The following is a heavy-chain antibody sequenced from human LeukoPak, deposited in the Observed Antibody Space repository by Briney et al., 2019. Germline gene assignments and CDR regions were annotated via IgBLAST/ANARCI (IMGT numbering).Heavy chain of an antibody. J-gene: IGHJ4*02. D-gene: IGHD3-22*01. V-gene: IGHV3-30*03. CDR2: IYYDGSNQ. CDR1: GLRFRNYG. CDR3: ARDSPDSSGYYFDY. Sequence: GRSLRLSCVVSGLRFRNYGMHWVRQAPGKGLEWVAVIYYDGSNQYYADSVKGRFTVSRDNAKNTLYLQMNSLRAEDTAVYYCARDSPDSSGYYFDYWGQGTLVTVSS.